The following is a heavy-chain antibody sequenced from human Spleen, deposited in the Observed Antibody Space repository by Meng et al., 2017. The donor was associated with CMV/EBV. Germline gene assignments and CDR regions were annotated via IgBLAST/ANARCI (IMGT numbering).Heavy chain of an antibody. D-gene: IGHD6-13*01. Sequence: GESLKISCAASRFTFSQYWMHWVRQAPGKGLMWVSRINDDGSSTNYADSVKGRFTISRDNAKNTLYLQTNSLRAEDTALYYCVRGRLGWTSTWHEGFWGQGTLVTVSS. V-gene: IGHV3-74*01. CDR1: RFTFSQYW. CDR2: INDDGSST. CDR3: VRGRLGWTSTWHEGF. J-gene: IGHJ4*02.